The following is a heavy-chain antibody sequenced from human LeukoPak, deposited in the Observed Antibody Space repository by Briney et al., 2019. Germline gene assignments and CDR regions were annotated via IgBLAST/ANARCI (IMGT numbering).Heavy chain of an antibody. J-gene: IGHJ6*03. Sequence: GGSLRLSCAASGFTFSSYGMHWVRQAPGKGLEWVAVIWYDGSNKYYADSVKGRFTISRDNSKNTLYLQMNSLRAEDTAVYYCARGVGRITMIVGAHYYYMDVWGKGTTVTVSS. CDR1: GFTFSSYG. D-gene: IGHD3-22*01. CDR2: IWYDGSNK. V-gene: IGHV3-33*01. CDR3: ARGVGRITMIVGAHYYYMDV.